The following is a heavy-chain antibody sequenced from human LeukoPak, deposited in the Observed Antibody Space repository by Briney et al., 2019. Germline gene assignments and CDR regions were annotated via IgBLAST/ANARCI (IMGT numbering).Heavy chain of an antibody. CDR3: ARGADHGGSYYPD. Sequence: PGGSLRLSCAASGFRFSNSWMYWVRQGPGKGPVWVSRMKTDGTRIEYADSVKGRFTISRDNAKNTLFLQMSSLRVEDTAVYHCARGADHGGSYYPDWGQGTRVTVSS. V-gene: IGHV3-74*01. D-gene: IGHD3-10*01. CDR2: MKTDGTRI. J-gene: IGHJ4*02. CDR1: GFRFSNSW.